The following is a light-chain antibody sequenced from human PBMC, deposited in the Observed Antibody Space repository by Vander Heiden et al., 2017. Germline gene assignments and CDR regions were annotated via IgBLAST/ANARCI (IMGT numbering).Light chain of an antibody. V-gene: IGLV2-14*03. CDR1: SSDVGGYNY. CDR2: DVS. J-gene: IGLJ1*01. Sequence: QSALTQPASVSRSPGQSIPISCPGTSSDVGGYNYVSWYQQHPGKAPKLMIYDVSNRPSGVSKRFSGSKSGNTASLSISGLQAEDEADYYCSSYTSSSSYVFGTGTKVTVL. CDR3: SSYTSSSSYV.